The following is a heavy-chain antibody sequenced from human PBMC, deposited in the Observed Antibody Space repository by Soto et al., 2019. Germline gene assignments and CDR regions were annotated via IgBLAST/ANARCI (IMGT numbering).Heavy chain of an antibody. V-gene: IGHV1-3*01. Sequence: ASVKVSCKASGYTFTSYAMHWVRQAPGQRLEWMGWINAGNGNTKYSQKFQGRVTITRDTSASTAYMELSSLRSEDTAVYYCARHRGKRFLEWSTLDYYYYYMDVWGKGTTVTVSS. CDR1: GYTFTSYA. CDR3: ARHRGKRFLEWSTLDYYYYYMDV. D-gene: IGHD3-3*01. J-gene: IGHJ6*03. CDR2: INAGNGNT.